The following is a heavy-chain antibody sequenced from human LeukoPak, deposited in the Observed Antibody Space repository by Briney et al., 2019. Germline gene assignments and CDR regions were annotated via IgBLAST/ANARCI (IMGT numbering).Heavy chain of an antibody. D-gene: IGHD3-10*01. V-gene: IGHV1-18*01. Sequence: ASVTVSCKASGYTFTSYGISWVRQAPGQGLEWMGWISANDGNTDYPQKLQGRVTMTTDTSTSTAYMELRSLRSDDTAEHYCARESHVTREDYWGQGTLVTVSS. CDR1: GYTFTSYG. J-gene: IGHJ4*02. CDR2: ISANDGNT. CDR3: ARESHVTREDY.